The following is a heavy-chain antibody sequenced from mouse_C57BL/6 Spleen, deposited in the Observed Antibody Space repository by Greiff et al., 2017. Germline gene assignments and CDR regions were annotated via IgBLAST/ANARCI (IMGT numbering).Heavy chain of an antibody. D-gene: IGHD1-1*01. Sequence: EVQLVESGGGLVQPGGSLKLSCAASGFTFSDYYMYWVRQTPEKRLEWVAYISNGGGSTYYPDTVKGRFTISRDNAKNTLYRQMSRLKSEDTAMYYCARPSQNYYGSSYPPYWYFDVWGTGTTVTVSS. CDR1: GFTFSDYY. CDR3: ARPSQNYYGSSYPPYWYFDV. J-gene: IGHJ1*03. CDR2: ISNGGGST. V-gene: IGHV5-12*01.